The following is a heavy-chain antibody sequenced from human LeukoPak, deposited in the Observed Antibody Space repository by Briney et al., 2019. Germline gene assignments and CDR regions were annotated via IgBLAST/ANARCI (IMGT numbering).Heavy chain of an antibody. J-gene: IGHJ3*02. CDR3: ARGDILTGSAFDI. Sequence: PGGSLRLSCAASGFTFSSYWMSWVRQAPGKGLVWVSRINSDGSSTSYADSVKGRFTISRDNAKNTLYLQMNSLRAEDTAVYYCARGDILTGSAFDIWGQGTMVTVSS. CDR1: GFTFSSYW. V-gene: IGHV3-74*01. D-gene: IGHD3-9*01. CDR2: INSDGSST.